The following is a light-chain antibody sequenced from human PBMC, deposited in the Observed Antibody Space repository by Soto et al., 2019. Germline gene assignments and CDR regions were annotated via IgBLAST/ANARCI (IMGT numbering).Light chain of an antibody. V-gene: IGKV3-20*01. J-gene: IGKJ4*01. CDR1: QFVSSTY. Sequence: EIVLTQSSATLSVAPGARAPPSCRASQFVSSTYLAWYQQRPGQAPRLLIYGASSRATGIPDRFSGGGSETDFTLTISRLESEDSAVYYCQQYGISPFTFGGGTKVDIK. CDR2: GAS. CDR3: QQYGISPFT.